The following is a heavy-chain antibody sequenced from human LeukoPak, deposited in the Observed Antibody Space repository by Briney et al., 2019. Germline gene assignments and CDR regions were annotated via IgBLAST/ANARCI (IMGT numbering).Heavy chain of an antibody. V-gene: IGHV3-21*01. CDR3: ARVEESASFDP. D-gene: IGHD3-3*01. Sequence: GGSLRLSCAASGFTFSSYSMNWVRQAPGKGLEWVSSISSSSNYIYYADSVKGRFTISRDNAKNSLYLQMNSLRAEDTAVYYCARVEESASFDPWGQGTLVAVSS. J-gene: IGHJ5*02. CDR1: GFTFSSYS. CDR2: ISSSSNYI.